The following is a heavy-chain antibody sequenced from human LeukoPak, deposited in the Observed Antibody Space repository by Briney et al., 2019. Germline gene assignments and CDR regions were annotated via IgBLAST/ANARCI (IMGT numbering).Heavy chain of an antibody. V-gene: IGHV3-33*01. CDR3: ARGSPPDY. Sequence: GRSLRVYVAATGFTFNTYGMYWVGQAQANGLEWVALIWHDGGTKYYGDSVQGRFTISRDNSKNTLYLEMNSLRAEDTAVYYCARGSPPDYWGQGTLVTVSS. CDR2: IWHDGGTK. J-gene: IGHJ4*02. CDR1: GFTFNTYG.